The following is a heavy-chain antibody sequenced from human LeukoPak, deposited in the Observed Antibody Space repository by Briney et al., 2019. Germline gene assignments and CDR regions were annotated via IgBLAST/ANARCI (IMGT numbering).Heavy chain of an antibody. D-gene: IGHD3-22*01. CDR2: ISYDGSNK. CDR3: VNRGGLLLYFIY. CDR1: GFTFSSYA. V-gene: IGHV3-30*14. Sequence: PGGSLRLSCAASGFTFSSYAMFWVRQAPGKGLEWVAVISYDGSNKYYADSVKGRFTISRDNSKNTLYLQMSSLRAEDTAVYYCVNRGGLLLYFIYWGQGTLVTVSS. J-gene: IGHJ4*02.